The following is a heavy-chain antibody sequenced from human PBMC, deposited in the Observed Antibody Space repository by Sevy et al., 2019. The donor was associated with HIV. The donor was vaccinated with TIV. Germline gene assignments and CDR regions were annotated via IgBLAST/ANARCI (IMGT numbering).Heavy chain of an antibody. V-gene: IGHV3-48*03. Sequence: GGSLRLSCAASGFTFSSYAMNWVRQAPGQGLEWVSYISSSGSTIYYADSVKGRFTISRDNAKNSLYLQMNSLRDEDTAVYYCASQDRYSSGGDAFGYWGQGTMVTVSS. CDR2: ISSSGSTI. CDR3: ASQDRYSSGGDAFGY. J-gene: IGHJ3*01. CDR1: GFTFSSYA. D-gene: IGHD6-19*01.